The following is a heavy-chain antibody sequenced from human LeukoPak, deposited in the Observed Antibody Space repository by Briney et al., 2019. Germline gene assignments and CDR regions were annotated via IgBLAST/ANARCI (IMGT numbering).Heavy chain of an antibody. V-gene: IGHV3-23*01. Sequence: AGGSLRLSCAVSGFTFSSYVMSWVRQAPGKGLEWVSGINGGGGTYYADYVKGRFTISRDNSKNTLYLQMNSLTADDTAVYYCEAHLYSGNLPDYWGQGTLVTVSS. CDR1: GFTFSSYV. J-gene: IGHJ4*02. D-gene: IGHD1-26*01. CDR3: EAHLYSGNLPDY. CDR2: INGGGGT.